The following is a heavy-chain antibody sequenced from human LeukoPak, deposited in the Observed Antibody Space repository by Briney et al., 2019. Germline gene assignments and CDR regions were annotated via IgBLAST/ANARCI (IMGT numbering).Heavy chain of an antibody. CDR3: AGANWGPAAFDI. D-gene: IGHD7-27*01. CDR1: GFPFSSYW. CDR2: IRYDGSNK. Sequence: GGSLRLSCAASGFPFSSYWMSWVRQAPGKGLEWVAFIRYDGSNKYYADSVKGRFTISRDNSKNTLYLQMNSLRAEDTAVYYCAGANWGPAAFDIWGQGTMVTVSS. V-gene: IGHV3-30*02. J-gene: IGHJ3*02.